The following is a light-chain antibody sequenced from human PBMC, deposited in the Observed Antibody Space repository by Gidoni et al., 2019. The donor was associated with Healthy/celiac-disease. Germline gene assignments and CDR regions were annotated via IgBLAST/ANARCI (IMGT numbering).Light chain of an antibody. CDR1: QSVSSY. J-gene: IGKJ5*01. V-gene: IGKV3-11*01. CDR2: DAS. CDR3: QQRSNWPRRT. Sequence: PGERATLSCRASQSVSSYLAWYQQKPGQAPRLLIYDASNRATGIPARFSGSGSGTDFTLTISSLEPEDVAVYYCQQRSNWPRRTFGQGTRLEIK.